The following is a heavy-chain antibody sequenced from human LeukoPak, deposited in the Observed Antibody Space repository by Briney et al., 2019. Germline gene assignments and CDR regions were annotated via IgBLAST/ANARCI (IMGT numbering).Heavy chain of an antibody. CDR3: AKGGFAIFGVVTRLHY. D-gene: IGHD3-3*02. J-gene: IGHJ4*02. Sequence: GGSLRLSCAASGFTFNTYSMNWVRQAPGKGLEWVSAISGSGGSTYYADSVKGRFTISRDNSKNTLYLQMNSLRAEDTAVYYCAKGGFAIFGVVTRLHYWGQGTLVTVSS. CDR2: ISGSGGST. V-gene: IGHV3-23*01. CDR1: GFTFNTYS.